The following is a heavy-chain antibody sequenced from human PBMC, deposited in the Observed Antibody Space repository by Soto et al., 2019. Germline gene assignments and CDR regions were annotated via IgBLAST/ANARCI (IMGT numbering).Heavy chain of an antibody. V-gene: IGHV3-30-3*01. Sequence: PGGSLRLSCAASGFTFRSYAMHWVRQAPGKGLEWVSVISYGGSNKHYADSVKGRFTISRDNTKNMVYLQLDSLSSEDTAVYYCVRSLMIVPRPIGLAYWGQGTLVTVSS. J-gene: IGHJ4*02. CDR1: GFTFRSYA. CDR2: ISYGGSNK. CDR3: VRSLMIVPRPIGLAY. D-gene: IGHD3-22*01.